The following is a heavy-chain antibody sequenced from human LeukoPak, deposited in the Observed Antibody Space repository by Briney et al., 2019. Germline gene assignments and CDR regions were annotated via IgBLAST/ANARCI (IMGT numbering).Heavy chain of an antibody. CDR1: GFTFGDYA. CDR3: TRGSTDYYDEEGPDY. V-gene: IGHV3-49*03. J-gene: IGHJ4*02. Sequence: PGGSLRLSCTASGFTFGDYAMSWFRRAPGKGLEWVGFIRSKAYGGTTEYAASVKGRFTISRDDSKSIAYLQMNSLKTEDTAVYYCTRGSTDYYDEEGPDYWGQGTLVTVSS. D-gene: IGHD3-22*01. CDR2: IRSKAYGGTT.